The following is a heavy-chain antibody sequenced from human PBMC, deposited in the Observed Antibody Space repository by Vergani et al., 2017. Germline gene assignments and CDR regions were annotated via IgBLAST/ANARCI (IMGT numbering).Heavy chain of an antibody. D-gene: IGHD4-17*01. CDR2: IYYSGST. CDR3: ARVSFTYNGDYVRWFDP. V-gene: IGHV4-59*01. CDR1: GGSISSYY. Sequence: QVQLQESGPGLVKPSETLSLTCTVSGGSISSYYWSWIRQPPGKGLEWIGYIYYSGSTNYNPSLKSRVTISVDTSKNQFSLKLSSVTAADTAVYYCARVSFTYNGDYVRWFDPWGQGTLVTVSS. J-gene: IGHJ5*02.